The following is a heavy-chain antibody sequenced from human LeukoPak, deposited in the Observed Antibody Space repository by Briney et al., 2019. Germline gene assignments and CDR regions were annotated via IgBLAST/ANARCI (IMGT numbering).Heavy chain of an antibody. Sequence: GGSLRLSCAASGFTFDDYAMHWVRQAPGKGLEWVSGISWNSGSIGYADSVKGRFTISRDNAKNSLYLQMNSLRAEDTALYYCAKDKGWDILTGPVFDWGQGTLVTVSS. CDR2: ISWNSGSI. J-gene: IGHJ4*02. CDR1: GFTFDDYA. D-gene: IGHD3-9*01. CDR3: AKDKGWDILTGPVFD. V-gene: IGHV3-9*01.